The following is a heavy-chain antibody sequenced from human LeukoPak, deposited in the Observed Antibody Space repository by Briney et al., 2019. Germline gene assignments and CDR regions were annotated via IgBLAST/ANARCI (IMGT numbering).Heavy chain of an antibody. CDR2: PSTSGST. D-gene: IGHD3-22*01. Sequence: SESLSLTCTVAGASLITSHWTWIRQPAGKGREWSAPLKLSRPSTSGSTNYTPSLSSRVAMSLDTSKQQFFLNLTSVTAADTAVYYCTRGYFDSSGHNSYAPWGQGTLVTVSS. CDR3: TRGYFDSSGHNSYAP. CDR1: GASLITSH. J-gene: IGHJ5*02. V-gene: IGHV4-4*07.